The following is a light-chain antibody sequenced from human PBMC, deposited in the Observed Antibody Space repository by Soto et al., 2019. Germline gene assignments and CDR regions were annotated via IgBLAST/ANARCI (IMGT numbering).Light chain of an antibody. CDR2: NVN. CDR3: SSYGGSDNLV. Sequence: QSALTQPPSASGSPGQSVTISCTGTSSDVGGYNYVSWYKQHAGKAPKLMIYNVNQLPSGVPDRFSGSKSGNTASLTVSGLQSEDEADYYCSSYGGSDNLVFGGGTKLTVL. CDR1: SSDVGGYNY. V-gene: IGLV2-8*01. J-gene: IGLJ2*01.